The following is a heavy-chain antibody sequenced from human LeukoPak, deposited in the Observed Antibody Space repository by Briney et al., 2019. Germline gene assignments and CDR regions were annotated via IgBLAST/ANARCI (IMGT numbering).Heavy chain of an antibody. D-gene: IGHD3-22*01. CDR3: ARGRENYYDSSGFDY. V-gene: IGHV4-34*01. CDR1: GGSFSGYY. CDR2: INHSGST. J-gene: IGHJ4*02. Sequence: SETLSLTCAVYGGSFSGYYWSWIRQPPGKGLERIGEINHSGSTNYNPSLKSRVTISVDTSKNQFSLKLSSVTAADTAVYYCARGRENYYDSSGFDYWGQGTLVTVSS.